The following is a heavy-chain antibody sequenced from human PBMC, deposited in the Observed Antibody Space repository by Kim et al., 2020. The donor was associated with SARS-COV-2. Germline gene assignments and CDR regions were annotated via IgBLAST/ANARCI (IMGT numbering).Heavy chain of an antibody. CDR2: IYYSGST. J-gene: IGHJ4*02. CDR3: ARLSVGVTGYPSDY. V-gene: IGHV4-59*08. Sequence: SETLSLTCTVSGGSISSYYWSWIRQPPGKGLEWIGYIYYSGSTNYNPSLKSRVTISVDTSKNQFSLKLSSVTAADTAVYYCARLSVGVTGYPSDYWGQGTLVTVSS. CDR1: GGSISSYY. D-gene: IGHD3-9*01.